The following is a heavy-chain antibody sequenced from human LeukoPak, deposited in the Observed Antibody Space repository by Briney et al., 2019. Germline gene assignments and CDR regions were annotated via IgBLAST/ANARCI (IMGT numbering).Heavy chain of an antibody. CDR3: ARVEGGSSWYNYYYYYMDV. CDR2: ISAYNGNT. CDR1: GYTFTSYG. D-gene: IGHD6-13*01. J-gene: IGHJ6*03. Sequence: ASVKVSCKASGYTFTSYGISWVRQAPGQGLEWMGWISAYNGNTNYAQKLQGRVTMTTDTSTSTAYMELRSLRSDDTAVYYCARVEGGSSWYNYYYYYMDVWGKGTTVTVSS. V-gene: IGHV1-18*01.